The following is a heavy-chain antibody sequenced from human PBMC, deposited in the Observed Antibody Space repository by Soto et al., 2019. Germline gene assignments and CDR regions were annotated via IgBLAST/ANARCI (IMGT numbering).Heavy chain of an antibody. CDR2: ISAYNGNT. Sequence: ASVKVSCKASGYTFTSYGISWVRQAPGQVLEWMVWISAYNGNTNYAQKLQGRVTMTTVTSTSTAYMELRSLSSDDTAVYYCARDGLFNSGWYFTWGQGTLVTVSS. D-gene: IGHD6-19*01. J-gene: IGHJ4*02. CDR1: GYTFTSYG. CDR3: ARDGLFNSGWYFT. V-gene: IGHV1-18*01.